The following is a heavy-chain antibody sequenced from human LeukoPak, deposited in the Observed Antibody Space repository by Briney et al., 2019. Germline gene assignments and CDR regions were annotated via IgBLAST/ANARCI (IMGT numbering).Heavy chain of an antibody. Sequence: SETLSLTCTVSGGSISSYYWSWIRQPPGKGLEWIGYIYYSGSTNYNPSLKSRVTISVDTSKNQFSLKLSSVTAADTAVYYCATSIAVAGTWGVSFHYAPVSDAFDIWGQGTMVTVSS. CDR1: GGSISSYY. V-gene: IGHV4-59*01. CDR3: ATSIAVAGTWGVSFHYAPVSDAFDI. CDR2: IYYSGST. D-gene: IGHD6-19*01. J-gene: IGHJ3*02.